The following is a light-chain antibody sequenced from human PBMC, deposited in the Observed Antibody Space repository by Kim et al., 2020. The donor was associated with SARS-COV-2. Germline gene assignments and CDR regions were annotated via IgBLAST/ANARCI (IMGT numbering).Light chain of an antibody. J-gene: IGLJ3*02. V-gene: IGLV6-57*01. CDR3: QSYDSDSQGV. CDR1: SCSIANSH. CDR2: DDN. Sequence: KTVTISCTRNSCSIANSHVHWYQQRPGSSPTTVVYDDNQRPSGVPDRFSASIDSSSNSAALTISGLKTEDEADYYCQSYDSDSQGVFGGGTQLTVL.